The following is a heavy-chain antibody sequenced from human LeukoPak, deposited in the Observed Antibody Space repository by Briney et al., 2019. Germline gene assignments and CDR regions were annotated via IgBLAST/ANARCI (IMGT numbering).Heavy chain of an antibody. CDR1: GFSLSGYW. V-gene: IGHV3-7*01. D-gene: IGHD6-13*01. CDR3: AREWQGGIAAAGTRIEGDY. CDR2: IKQDGSEK. J-gene: IGHJ4*02. Sequence: GGSLRLSCAVSGFSLSGYWTTSVREAPGKGLGGVAHIKQDGSEKNYVDSVKGRVTISRDNAENSLFLQMNSLRVEDTAVYYCAREWQGGIAAAGTRIEGDYWGQGTLVAVSS.